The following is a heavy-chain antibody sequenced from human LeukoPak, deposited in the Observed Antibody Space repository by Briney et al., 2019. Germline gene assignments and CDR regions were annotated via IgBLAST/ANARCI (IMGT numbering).Heavy chain of an antibody. CDR1: GYTFTSYY. V-gene: IGHV1-46*01. Sequence: GASVKVSCKASGYTFTSYYMHWVRQAPGQGLEWMGIINPSGGSTSYAQKFQGRVTMTRDTSTSTVYMELSSLRSEDTAVYYCATSQYDFWSGYEAGYFDYWGQGTLVTVSS. CDR3: ATSQYDFWSGYEAGYFDY. J-gene: IGHJ4*02. CDR2: INPSGGST. D-gene: IGHD3-3*01.